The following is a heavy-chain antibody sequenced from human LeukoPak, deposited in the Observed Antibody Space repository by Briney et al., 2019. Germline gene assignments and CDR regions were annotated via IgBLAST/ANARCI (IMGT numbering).Heavy chain of an antibody. J-gene: IGHJ4*02. Sequence: AGSLRLSCAASGFTFSDYYMSWIRQAPGKGLEWVSYISSSSSYTNYADSVKGRFTISRDNAKNSLYLQMNSLRAEDTAVYYCARVHCGGDCYPFFDYWGQGTLVTVSS. D-gene: IGHD2-21*02. CDR1: GFTFSDYY. CDR2: ISSSSSYT. V-gene: IGHV3-11*05. CDR3: ARVHCGGDCYPFFDY.